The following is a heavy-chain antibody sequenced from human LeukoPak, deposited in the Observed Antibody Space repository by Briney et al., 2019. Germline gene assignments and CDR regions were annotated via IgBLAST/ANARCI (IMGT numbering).Heavy chain of an antibody. V-gene: IGHV5-51*01. CDR2: IYPGDSDT. CDR1: GDSFTTYW. J-gene: IGHJ4*02. CDR3: ARQAGIVGATTV. D-gene: IGHD1-26*01. Sequence: GESLKISCGGSGDSFTTYWIAWVRQMPGKGLEWMGIIYPGDSDTRYSPSFQGQVTISADKSISTAYLQWSSLKASDTAMYYCARQAGIVGATTVWGQGTLVTVSS.